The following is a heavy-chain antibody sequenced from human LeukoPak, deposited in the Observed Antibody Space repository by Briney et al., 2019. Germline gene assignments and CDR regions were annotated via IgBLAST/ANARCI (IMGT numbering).Heavy chain of an antibody. CDR1: AFTLSNYA. CDR3: AKDRTVGASYWYFDL. J-gene: IGHJ2*01. V-gene: IGHV3-30-3*01. D-gene: IGHD1-26*01. CDR2: ISYDGSNK. Sequence: GGSLRLSCAASAFTLSNYAMHWVRQAPGKGLEWVAIISYDGSNKYYADSVKGRFTISRDSSKNTLFLHMNTLRAEDTAIYYCAKDRTVGASYWYFDLWGRGTLVTVSS.